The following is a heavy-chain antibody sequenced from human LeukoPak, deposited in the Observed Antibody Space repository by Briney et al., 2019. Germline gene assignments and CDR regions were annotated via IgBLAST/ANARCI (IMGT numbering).Heavy chain of an antibody. CDR2: ISYDGSNK. D-gene: IGHD6-13*01. CDR3: AREQQLVLDY. J-gene: IGHJ4*02. V-gene: IGHV3-30-3*01. CDR1: GFTFSSYA. Sequence: GGSLRLSCGASGFTFSSYAMSWVRQAPGKGLEWVAVISYDGSNKYYADSVKGRFTISRDNSKNTLYLQMNSLRAEDTAVYYCAREQQLVLDYWGQGTLVTVSS.